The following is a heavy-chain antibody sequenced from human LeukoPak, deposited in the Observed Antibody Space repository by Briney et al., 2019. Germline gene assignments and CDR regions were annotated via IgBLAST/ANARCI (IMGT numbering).Heavy chain of an antibody. D-gene: IGHD6-19*01. CDR2: INPNSGGT. Sequence: GASVKVSCRASGYTFTGYYMFWLRQASGQGLELMGRINPNSGGTNYAQKFQGRVTMTRDTSITTAYMELSSLRSDDTAVYYCARDLPSPTISVADDYWGQGTLVTVSS. CDR1: GYTFTGYY. J-gene: IGHJ4*02. CDR3: ARDLPSPTISVADDY. V-gene: IGHV1-2*06.